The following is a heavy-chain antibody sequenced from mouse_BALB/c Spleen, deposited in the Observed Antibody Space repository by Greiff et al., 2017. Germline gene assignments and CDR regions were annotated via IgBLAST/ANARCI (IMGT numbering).Heavy chain of an antibody. J-gene: IGHJ4*01. D-gene: IGHD2-2*01. V-gene: IGHV2-9*02. Sequence: QVQLQQSGPGLVAPSQSLSITCTVSGFSLTSYGVHWVRQPPGKGLEWLGVIWAGGSTNYNSALMSRLSISKDNSKSQVFLKMNSLQTDDTAMYYCARERGGGYGYDGPLDYWGQGTSVTVSS. CDR1: GFSLTSYG. CDR2: IWAGGST. CDR3: ARERGGGYGYDGPLDY.